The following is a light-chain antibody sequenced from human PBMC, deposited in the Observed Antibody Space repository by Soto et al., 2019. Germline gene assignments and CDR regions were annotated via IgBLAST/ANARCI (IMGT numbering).Light chain of an antibody. CDR3: QQRSKWART. V-gene: IGKV3-11*01. CDR2: DAS. Sequence: EIVLTQSPATLSLSPGERATLSCRASQSVSSYLAWYQQKPGQAPRLLIYDASNRATGIPARFSGSGSGTDFTLPISGLEPEDFAVYYCQQRSKWARTFGQGTRLEI. CDR1: QSVSSY. J-gene: IGKJ5*01.